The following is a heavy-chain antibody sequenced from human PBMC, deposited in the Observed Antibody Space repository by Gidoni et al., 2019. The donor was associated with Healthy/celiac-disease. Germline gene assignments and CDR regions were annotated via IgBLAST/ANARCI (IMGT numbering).Heavy chain of an antibody. CDR1: CFTFSSYA. V-gene: IGHV3-23*01. CDR3: ANKASGSLLFDY. J-gene: IGHJ4*02. D-gene: IGHD1-26*01. CDR2: ISGSGGST. Sequence: VALLDSGGGLVQPVGSLRLSCAASCFTFSSYAMSWVPRAPGKGLEWVAAISGSGGSTYYADSVKGRFTISRDNSKNTLYLQMNSLRAEDTAVYDCANKASGSLLFDYWGQGTLVTVSS.